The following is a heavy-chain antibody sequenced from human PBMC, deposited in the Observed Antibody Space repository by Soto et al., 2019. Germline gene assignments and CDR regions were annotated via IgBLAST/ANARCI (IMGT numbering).Heavy chain of an antibody. V-gene: IGHV3-23*01. Sequence: PGGSLRLSCAASGFTFSSYAMSWIRQAPGKGLEWVSAISGSGGSTYYADSVKGRFTISRDNSKNTLYLQMNSLRAEDTAVYYCAKGWSSGYYYRAFDIWGQGXMVTVSS. CDR2: ISGSGGST. CDR3: AKGWSSGYYYRAFDI. D-gene: IGHD3-22*01. J-gene: IGHJ3*02. CDR1: GFTFSSYA.